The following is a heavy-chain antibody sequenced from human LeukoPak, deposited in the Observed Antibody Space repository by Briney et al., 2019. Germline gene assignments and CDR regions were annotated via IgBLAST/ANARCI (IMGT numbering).Heavy chain of an antibody. CDR2: IYYSGST. V-gene: IGHV4-59*01. D-gene: IGHD6-19*01. J-gene: IGHJ4*02. CDR1: GFTFSSYA. Sequence: GSLRLSCAASGFTFSSYAMSWIRQPPGKGLEWIGDIYYSGSTNYNPSLKSRVTISVDTSKNQFSLKVRSVTAADTAVYYCARVERQWPTFKYYFEYWGQGTMVTVSS. CDR3: ARVERQWPTFKYYFEY.